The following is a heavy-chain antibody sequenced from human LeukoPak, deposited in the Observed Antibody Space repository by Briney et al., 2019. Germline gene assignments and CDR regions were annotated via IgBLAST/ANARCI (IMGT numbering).Heavy chain of an antibody. V-gene: IGHV5-51*01. Sequence: GASLQISCRGSGYSFTSYWIGWVRQMPGKGLEWMGIIYPGDSDTRYSPSFQGQVTISVDKSISTAYLQWSSLKASDTAMYYCARRHDNYYGSGSYYAFDYWGQGTLVTVSS. D-gene: IGHD3-10*01. CDR1: GYSFTSYW. CDR3: ARRHDNYYGSGSYYAFDY. J-gene: IGHJ4*02. CDR2: IYPGDSDT.